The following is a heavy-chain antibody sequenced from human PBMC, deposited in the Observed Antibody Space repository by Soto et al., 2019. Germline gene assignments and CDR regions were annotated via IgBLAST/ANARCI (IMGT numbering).Heavy chain of an antibody. CDR1: GYTFTSYG. CDR2: ISAYNGNT. J-gene: IGHJ4*02. V-gene: IGHV1-18*01. Sequence: ASVKVSCKASGYTFTSYGISWVRQAPGQGLEWMGWISAYNGNTNYAQKLQGRVTMTTDTSTSTAYMELRSLRSDDTAVYYCASGGSRRFLEWLFPLEYWGQGTLVTVSS. D-gene: IGHD3-3*01. CDR3: ASGGSRRFLEWLFPLEY.